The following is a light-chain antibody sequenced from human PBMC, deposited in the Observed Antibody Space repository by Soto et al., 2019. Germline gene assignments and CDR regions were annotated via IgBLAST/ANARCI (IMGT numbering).Light chain of an antibody. CDR2: DVA. V-gene: IGKV3-11*01. Sequence: EIVLTQSPATLSLSPGESATLSCRASQSVSNSLTWYQQKPGQAPRLLISDVASRAAGIPARFSGSGSGTDFTLTISSLEPEDFAVYYCQQRSSWPLITFGQGTRLDI. J-gene: IGKJ5*01. CDR3: QQRSSWPLIT. CDR1: QSVSNS.